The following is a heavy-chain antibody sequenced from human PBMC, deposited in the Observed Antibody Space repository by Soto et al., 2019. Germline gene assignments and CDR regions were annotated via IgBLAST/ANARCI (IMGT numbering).Heavy chain of an antibody. D-gene: IGHD2-21*01. Sequence: PGGSLRLSCAASGFTFSSYGMHWVRQAPGKGLEWVAVISYDGSNKYYADSVKGRFTISRDNSKNTLYLQMNSLRAEDTAVYYCAKDLWTNWGQGTLVTVSS. CDR3: AKDLWTN. V-gene: IGHV3-30*18. J-gene: IGHJ4*02. CDR2: ISYDGSNK. CDR1: GFTFSSYG.